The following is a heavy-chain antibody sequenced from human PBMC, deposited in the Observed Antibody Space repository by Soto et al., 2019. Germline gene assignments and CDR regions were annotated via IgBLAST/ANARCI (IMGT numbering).Heavy chain of an antibody. CDR3: ARVKLAGRGSFHY. J-gene: IGHJ4*02. CDR2: IYYSGST. V-gene: IGHV4-59*01. D-gene: IGHD3-3*02. CDR1: GGSISSYY. Sequence: SETLSLTCTVSGGSISSYYWSWIRQPPGKRLEWIGYIYYSGSTNYNPSLKSRVTISVDTSKNQFSLKLSSVTAADTAMYYCARVKLAGRGSFHYWGQGTLVTVSS.